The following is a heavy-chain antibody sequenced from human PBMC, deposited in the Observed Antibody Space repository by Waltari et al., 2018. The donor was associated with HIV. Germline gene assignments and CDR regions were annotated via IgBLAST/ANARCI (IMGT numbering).Heavy chain of an antibody. CDR2: ISSSGSTI. CDR3: ARSGLYDTSGYYAPFGY. D-gene: IGHD3-22*01. V-gene: IGHV3-48*03. J-gene: IGHJ4*02. Sequence: EVQLVEYGGGLVQPGGSLRLSCSASGFTFSNYEMNWVRQAPGKGLEWISYISSSGSTIYYADSVKCRLTISRDNAKNSLYVQMNSLRAEDTAVYYCARSGLYDTSGYYAPFGYWGQGTLVTVSS. CDR1: GFTFSNYE.